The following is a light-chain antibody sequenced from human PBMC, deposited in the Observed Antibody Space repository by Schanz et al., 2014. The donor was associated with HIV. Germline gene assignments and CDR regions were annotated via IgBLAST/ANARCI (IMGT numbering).Light chain of an antibody. CDR2: DVN. J-gene: IGLJ3*02. Sequence: QSALTQPASVSGSPGQSITISCTGTNSDVGGYDYVSWYQQHPGKAPKLIIYDVNYRPSGSSNRFSGSKSGSTASLAIFGLQAEDEADYYCSLYTTNGTWLFGGGTKLTVL. CDR1: NSDVGGYDY. CDR3: SLYTTNGTWL. V-gene: IGLV2-14*01.